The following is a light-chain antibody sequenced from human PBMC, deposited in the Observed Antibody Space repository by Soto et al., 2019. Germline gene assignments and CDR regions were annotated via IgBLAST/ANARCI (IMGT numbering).Light chain of an antibody. J-gene: IGLJ1*01. CDR3: QSYDSSLSAHYV. V-gene: IGLV1-40*01. Sequence: QSVLTQPPSVSGAPGQRVTISCTGSSSNIGETYDVQWYQQLQGTAPKLLIYGNSNRPSGVTDRFSGSKSGTSASLAITGLQADDEADYYCQSYDSSLSAHYVFGTGTKLTVL. CDR1: SSNIGETYD. CDR2: GNS.